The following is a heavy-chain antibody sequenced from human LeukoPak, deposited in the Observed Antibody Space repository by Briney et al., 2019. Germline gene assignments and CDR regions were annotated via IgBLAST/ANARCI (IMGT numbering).Heavy chain of an antibody. CDR1: GGSISNSFYY. Sequence: ASETLSLTCTVSGGSISNSFYYWGWIRQPPGKGLEWIGSIYFSGRTAYYNPSLKSRVTISVDTSKNQFSLNLNSVTAADTAVYYCARVGRWLEFDFDHWGQGTLVGVSS. V-gene: IGHV4-39*07. CDR2: IYFSGRTA. J-gene: IGHJ4*02. D-gene: IGHD5-24*01. CDR3: ARVGRWLEFDFDH.